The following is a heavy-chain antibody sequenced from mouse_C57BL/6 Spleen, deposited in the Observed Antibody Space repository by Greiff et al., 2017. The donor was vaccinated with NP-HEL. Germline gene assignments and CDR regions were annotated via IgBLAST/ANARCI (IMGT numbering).Heavy chain of an antibody. CDR3: ARSVGDWYFDV. D-gene: IGHD1-1*02. V-gene: IGHV1-80*01. CDR2: IYPGDGDT. J-gene: IGHJ1*03. CDR1: GYAFSSYW. Sequence: QVQLKESGAELVKPGASVKISCKASGYAFSSYWMNWVKQRPGKGLEWIGQIYPGDGDTNYNGKFKGKATLTADKSSSTAYMQLSSLTSEDSAVYFCARSVGDWYFDVWGTGTTVTVSS.